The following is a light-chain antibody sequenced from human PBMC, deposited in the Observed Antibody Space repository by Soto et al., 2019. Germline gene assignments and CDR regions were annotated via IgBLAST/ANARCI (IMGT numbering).Light chain of an antibody. CDR1: QSISSW. CDR2: DAS. V-gene: IGKV1-5*01. CDR3: QQYNSYPWT. J-gene: IGKJ1*01. Sequence: IHMTQSPSTLSASVLDIVTITCLASQSISSWLAWYQQKPGKAPKLLIYDASSLESGVPSRFSGSGSGTEFTLTITSLQPDDFATYYCQQYNSYPWTFGQGTKVDIK.